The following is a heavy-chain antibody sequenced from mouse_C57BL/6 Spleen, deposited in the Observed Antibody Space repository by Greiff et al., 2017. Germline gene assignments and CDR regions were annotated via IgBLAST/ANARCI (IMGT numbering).Heavy chain of an antibody. J-gene: IGHJ2*01. V-gene: IGHV1-55*01. CDR3: ARGGGGSSYDYFDY. CDR1: GYTFTSYW. D-gene: IGHD1-1*01. Sequence: VQLQQPGAELVKPGASVKMSCKASGYTFTSYWITWVKQRPGQGLEWIGDIYPGSGSTNYNEKFKSKATLTVDTSSSTAYMQLSSLTSEDSAVYYCARGGGGSSYDYFDYWGQGTTLTVSS. CDR2: IYPGSGST.